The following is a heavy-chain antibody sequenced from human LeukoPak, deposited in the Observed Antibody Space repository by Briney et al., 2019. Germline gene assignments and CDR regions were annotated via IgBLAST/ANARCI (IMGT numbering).Heavy chain of an antibody. CDR1: GDTFSSHT. CDR3: ARGYSSGQFDY. Sequence: SVKDSCKASGDTFSSHTITWVRQAPGQGLEWMGGIIPIFGTANYAQKFQGRVTITTDESTSTAYMELSSLRSEDTAVYYCARGYSSGQFDYWGQGTLVTVSS. D-gene: IGHD6-19*01. CDR2: IIPIFGTA. J-gene: IGHJ4*02. V-gene: IGHV1-69*05.